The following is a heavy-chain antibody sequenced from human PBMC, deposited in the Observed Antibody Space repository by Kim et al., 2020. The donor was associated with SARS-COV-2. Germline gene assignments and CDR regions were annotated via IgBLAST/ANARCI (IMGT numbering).Heavy chain of an antibody. V-gene: IGHV4-31*02. J-gene: IGHJ5*02. CDR1: ADSFSIGGYY. CDR2: IYYSGTA. CDR3: ARTYGGTSWFDP. D-gene: IGHD2-8*01. Sequence: SETLSLTCTVSADSFSIGGYYWSWIRQRPGEGLEWIGQIYYSGTAYSNPSLRSRVTISVDTAKNQYSLKVDSVTAADTAVYYCARTYGGTSWFDPWGQGILVTVSS.